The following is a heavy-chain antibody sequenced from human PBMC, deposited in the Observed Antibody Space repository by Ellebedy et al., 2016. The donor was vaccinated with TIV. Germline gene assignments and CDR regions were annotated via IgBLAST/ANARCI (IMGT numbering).Heavy chain of an antibody. CDR3: ARDRDAVYPSDPFDH. V-gene: IGHV3-74*01. CDR1: GFTFSSYW. Sequence: GGSLRLSCAASGFTFSSYWMHWVRQAPGKGLVWVARIKNDGSDTVYADAVKGRFTISRDNAKNTLYLQMNSLRADDTAVYYCARDRDAVYPSDPFDHWGQGALVTVSS. CDR2: IKNDGSDT. J-gene: IGHJ4*02. D-gene: IGHD5/OR15-5a*01.